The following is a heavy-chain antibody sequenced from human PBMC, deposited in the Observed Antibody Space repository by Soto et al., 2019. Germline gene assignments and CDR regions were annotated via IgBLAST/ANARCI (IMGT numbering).Heavy chain of an antibody. J-gene: IGHJ6*04. CDR2: NNAGKGKK. CDR3: AKKFLTGYFGRNV. Sequence: ASVKVSCKASGCTFSSYAISWVRQAPGQGLEWSVGNNAGKGKKKYPQKFQGRVTITTDKSTSTAYMELSSTRSEDTTVYYCAKKFLTGYFGRNVWGKGTRVTVPS. D-gene: IGHD3-9*01. V-gene: IGHV1-69*10. CDR1: GCTFSSYA.